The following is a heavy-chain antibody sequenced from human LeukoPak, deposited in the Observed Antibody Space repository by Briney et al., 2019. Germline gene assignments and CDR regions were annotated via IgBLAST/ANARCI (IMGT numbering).Heavy chain of an antibody. J-gene: IGHJ4*02. Sequence: ASVKVSCKTSGYTFTGYYMVWVRQAPGQGLEWMGLINPNTGGTNYAQKLQGRVTMTTDTSTSTAYMELRSLRSDDTAVYYCARLSRVKNYYDSSGSNDYWGQGTLVTVSS. CDR2: INPNTGGT. CDR3: ARLSRVKNYYDSSGSNDY. V-gene: IGHV1-2*02. CDR1: GYTFTGYY. D-gene: IGHD3-22*01.